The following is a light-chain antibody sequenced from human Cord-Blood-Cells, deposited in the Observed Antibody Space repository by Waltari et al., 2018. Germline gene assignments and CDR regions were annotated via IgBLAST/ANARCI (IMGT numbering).Light chain of an antibody. CDR2: DNN. Sequence: QSVLTQPPSVSAAPGQKVTISCFGSGSNIGHNYVSWYQQLPGTAPKLLIYDNNKRPSGIPDRFSGSKSGTSATLGITGLQTGDEADYYCGTWDSSLSAAFGDGTKLTVL. CDR3: GTWDSSLSAA. V-gene: IGLV1-51*01. CDR1: GSNIGHNY. J-gene: IGLJ2*01.